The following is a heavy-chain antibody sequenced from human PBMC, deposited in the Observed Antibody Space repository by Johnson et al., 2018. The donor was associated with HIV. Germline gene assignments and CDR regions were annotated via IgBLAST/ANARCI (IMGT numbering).Heavy chain of an antibody. J-gene: IGHJ3*02. Sequence: VQLVESGGGLIQPGGSLRLSCAASGFTVSTYYMTWVRQASGKGLELVSLLYSSGKTCYADSVKGRFTISRDYSKNRLYLQMNSLRAEDTAVYYCASQIYDYDSGGYSGVFDIWGQGTMVTVSS. CDR1: GFTVSTYY. V-gene: IGHV3-53*01. CDR2: LYSSGKT. D-gene: IGHD3-22*01. CDR3: ASQIYDYDSGGYSGVFDI.